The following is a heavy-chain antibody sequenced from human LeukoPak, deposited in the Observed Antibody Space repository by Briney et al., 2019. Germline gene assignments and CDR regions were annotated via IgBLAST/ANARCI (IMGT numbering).Heavy chain of an antibody. CDR3: ASVAGPYYYHYYGMDV. D-gene: IGHD6-19*01. CDR1: GFRFDSKW. CDR2: IKQDGSEK. J-gene: IGHJ6*02. Sequence: PGGSLRLSCAASGFRFDSKWMSWVRQAPGKGLESVANIKQDGSEKYYVDSVKGRFTISRDSAKNSVHLQMNSLRVEDTAVYYCASVAGPYYYHYYGMDVWGQGTAVTVS. V-gene: IGHV3-7*03.